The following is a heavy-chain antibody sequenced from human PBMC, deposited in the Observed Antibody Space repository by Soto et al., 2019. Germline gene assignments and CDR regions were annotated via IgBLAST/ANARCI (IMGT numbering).Heavy chain of an antibody. D-gene: IGHD6-13*01. CDR1: GFTFSSYG. Sequence: QVQLVESGGGVVQPGRSLRLSCAASGFTFSSYGMHWVRQAPGKGLEWVAVIWYDGSNKYYADSVKGRFTISRDNSKNTLYLQMNSLRAEDTALYYCARDRGSVAAAGTDHWGQGTLVTVSS. CDR2: IWYDGSNK. CDR3: ARDRGSVAAAGTDH. V-gene: IGHV3-33*01. J-gene: IGHJ5*02.